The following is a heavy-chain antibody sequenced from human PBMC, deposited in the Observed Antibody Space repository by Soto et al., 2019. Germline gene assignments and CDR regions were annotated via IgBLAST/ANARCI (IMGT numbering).Heavy chain of an antibody. CDR1: GFTFSSYA. D-gene: IGHD2-8*02. CDR3: TGEVASGY. CDR2: ISGSGGST. V-gene: IGHV3-23*01. Sequence: EVQLLESGGGLVQPGGSLRLSCAASGFTFSSYAMNWVRQAPGKGLEWVSAISGSGGSTYYADSVTGRFTISRDNSRNTLFLEMNSLRGDDMAVYYCTGEVASGYWGQGTLVTVSS. J-gene: IGHJ4*02.